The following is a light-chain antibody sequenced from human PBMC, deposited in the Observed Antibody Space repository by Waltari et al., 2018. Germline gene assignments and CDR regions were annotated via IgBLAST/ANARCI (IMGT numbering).Light chain of an antibody. V-gene: IGLV2-23*01. CDR2: EGY. CDR3: CSYANNRPRV. Sequence: QSALTQPASVSGSPGQSITISCTGTSSDVGSYNLVSWYQRHPGKAPKLIIYEGYKRPSGVSNRFSGSKSGDTASLTISGVQAEDEADYYCCSYANNRPRVFGGGTKLTVL. CDR1: SSDVGSYNL. J-gene: IGLJ3*02.